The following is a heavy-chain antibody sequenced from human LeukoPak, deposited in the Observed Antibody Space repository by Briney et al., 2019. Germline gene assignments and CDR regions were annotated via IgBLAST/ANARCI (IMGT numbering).Heavy chain of an antibody. J-gene: IGHJ4*02. CDR1: GASVNDYY. CDR2: MYVSVST. CDR3: ARGMRLFDY. Sequence: PSETLSLTCTVSGASVNDYYWNWIRQPAGGGLEWIGRMYVSVSTNYNPSLKSRVTMSVDTSKSQFSLKLNSVTAADTAVYYCARGMRLFDYWGQGTLVTVSS. V-gene: IGHV4-4*07.